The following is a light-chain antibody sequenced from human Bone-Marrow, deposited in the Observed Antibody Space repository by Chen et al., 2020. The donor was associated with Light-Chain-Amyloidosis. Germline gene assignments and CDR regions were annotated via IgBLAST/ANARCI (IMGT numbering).Light chain of an antibody. Sequence: DIQLTQSPSFLSASVGDTVTITCRASQAIGRSLAWFQLKPGKAPQLLIFGGSHLETHVPQRFSGSRDGSGFTLTLSGLQPEDFATYYCQQVHGYPRTFGQGTRV. V-gene: IGKV1-9*01. CDR1: QAIGRS. CDR2: GGS. J-gene: IGKJ1*01. CDR3: QQVHGYPRT.